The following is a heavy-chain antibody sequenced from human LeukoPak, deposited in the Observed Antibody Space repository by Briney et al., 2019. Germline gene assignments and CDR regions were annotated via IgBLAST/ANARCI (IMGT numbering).Heavy chain of an antibody. D-gene: IGHD2-15*01. V-gene: IGHV4-34*01. CDR1: CVSFSGYY. CDR2: INHSGST. J-gene: IGHJ3*02. CDR3: ASDVGGRWSDAFDI. Sequence: SETLSLTCAVYCVSFSGYYWSWIRQPPGKGQEWIGEINHSGSTNYNPSPKSRVTISVDTSKNQFSLKLRSVTAADTAVYYCASDVGGRWSDAFDIWGQGTIVTVSS.